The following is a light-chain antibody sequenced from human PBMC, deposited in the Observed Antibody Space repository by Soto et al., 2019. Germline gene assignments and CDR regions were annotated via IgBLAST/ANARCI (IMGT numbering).Light chain of an antibody. Sequence: DIQITQSPSSLSASIGDRVTITCQASQDISNYLNWYQQKPGKAPKLLIYDASNLETGVPSRFSGSGSGTDFTFTISSLQPEDSATYDGQQYDNLLITFGQGTRLEIK. J-gene: IGKJ5*01. V-gene: IGKV1-33*01. CDR1: QDISNY. CDR2: DAS. CDR3: QQYDNLLIT.